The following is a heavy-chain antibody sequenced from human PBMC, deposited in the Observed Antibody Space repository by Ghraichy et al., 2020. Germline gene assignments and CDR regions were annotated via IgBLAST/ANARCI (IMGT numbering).Heavy chain of an antibody. V-gene: IGHV3-23*01. D-gene: IGHD5-24*01. CDR2: VRASGGIT. J-gene: IGHJ4*02. CDR3: AKDSGWLHDY. CDR1: GFSVSNYG. Sequence: GESLNTSCAASGFSVSNYGMSWVRQAPGKGLEWVSAVRASGGITYYADSVKGRFTVSRDTSKNTGYLQMNSLRAEDTAVYYCAKDSGWLHDYWGQGTLVTVSS.